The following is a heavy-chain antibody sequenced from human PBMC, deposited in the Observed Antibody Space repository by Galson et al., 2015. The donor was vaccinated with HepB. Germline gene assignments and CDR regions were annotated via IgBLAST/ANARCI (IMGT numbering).Heavy chain of an antibody. V-gene: IGHV4-59*01. CDR2: IYYTGSV. J-gene: IGHJ1*01. CDR3: ARDASSSTEYFQH. Sequence: EWIGYIYYTGSVDYNPSLKSRVTVSVDTSKNQFSLKLKSVTAADTAVYYCARDASSSTEYFQHWGQGILVTVSS. D-gene: IGHD2/OR15-2a*01.